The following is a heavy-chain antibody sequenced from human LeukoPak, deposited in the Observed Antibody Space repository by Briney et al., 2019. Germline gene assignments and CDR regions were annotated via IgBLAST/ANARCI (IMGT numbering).Heavy chain of an antibody. CDR1: GFTFSSYA. D-gene: IGHD3-22*01. Sequence: GGSLRLSCAASGFTFSSYAMHWVRQAPGKGPEWGAVISYDGSNKYYADSVKGRFTISRDNSKNTLYLQMNSLRAEDTAVYYCARALYYYDSSGYFWGQGTLVTVSS. J-gene: IGHJ4*02. CDR3: ARALYYYDSSGYF. V-gene: IGHV3-30*04. CDR2: ISYDGSNK.